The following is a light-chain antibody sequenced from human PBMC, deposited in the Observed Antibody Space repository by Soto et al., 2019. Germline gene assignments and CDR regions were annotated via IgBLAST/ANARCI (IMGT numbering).Light chain of an antibody. Sequence: QSALTQPASGSGSPGQSITISCTGTGSDVGGYNYASWSQHHPGKAPKPMIYDVINRPSGVSNRFSGPKSGNTASLTISGLQAEDEADYYCSSYTSSSTPQFGGGTKLTVL. V-gene: IGLV2-14*03. J-gene: IGLJ2*01. CDR2: DVI. CDR1: GSDVGGYNY. CDR3: SSYTSSSTPQ.